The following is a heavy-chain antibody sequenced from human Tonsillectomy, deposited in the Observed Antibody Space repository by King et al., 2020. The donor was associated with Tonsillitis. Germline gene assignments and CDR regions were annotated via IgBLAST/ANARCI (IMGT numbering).Heavy chain of an antibody. V-gene: IGHV4-59*01. CDR1: GDSISSDY. CDR3: ARILFSYASGSRFDP. Sequence: LQLQESGPGLVKPSETLSLTCTVSGDSISSDYWSWIRQPPGKGLEWIGHIYYSGSTNYNPSLKSRVTISVDPSKNHFSLQLSSVTAADTAVYYCARILFSYASGSRFDPWGQGTLVTVCS. CDR2: IYYSGST. D-gene: IGHD3-10*01. J-gene: IGHJ5*02.